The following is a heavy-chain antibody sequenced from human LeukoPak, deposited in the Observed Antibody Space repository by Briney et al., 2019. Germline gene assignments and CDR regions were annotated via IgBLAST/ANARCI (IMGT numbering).Heavy chain of an antibody. V-gene: IGHV3-72*01. CDR3: VRGFHSFDV. CDR1: GFTFSDHY. CDR2: SRNKRNSYTT. Sequence: GGSLRLSCVVSGFTFSDHYMDWVRQSPAKGLEWLARSRNKRNSYTTQYAASVKDRFTISRDESKDSLYLQINSLRSEDTAVYYCVRGFHSFDVWGRGTKVTVSS. J-gene: IGHJ3*01.